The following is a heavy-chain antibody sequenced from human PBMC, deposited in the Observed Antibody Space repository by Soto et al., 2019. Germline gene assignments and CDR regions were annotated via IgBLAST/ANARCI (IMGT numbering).Heavy chain of an antibody. V-gene: IGHV3-48*02. CDR1: GFTFSSYG. CDR3: ASGTYYDILTGYSDDAFDI. CDR2: ISSSSSTI. D-gene: IGHD3-9*01. Sequence: GGSLRLSCAASGFTFSSYGMHWVRQAPGKGLEWVSYISSSSSTIYYADSVKGRFTISRDNAKNSLYLQMNSLRDEDTAVYYCASGTYYDILTGYSDDAFDIWGQGTMVTVSS. J-gene: IGHJ3*02.